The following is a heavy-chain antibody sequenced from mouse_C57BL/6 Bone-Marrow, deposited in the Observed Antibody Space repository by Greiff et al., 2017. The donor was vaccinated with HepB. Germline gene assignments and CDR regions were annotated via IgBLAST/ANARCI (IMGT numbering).Heavy chain of an antibody. J-gene: IGHJ1*03. V-gene: IGHV1-59*01. CDR3: ARGYGTLWYFDV. CDR1: GYTFTSYW. D-gene: IGHD1-1*01. Sequence: VKLQQPGAELVRPGTSVKLSCKASGYTFTSYWMHWVKQRPGQGLEWIGVIDPSDSYTNYNQKFKGKATLTVDTSSSTAYMQLSSLTSEDSAVYYCARGYGTLWYFDVWGTGTTVTVSS. CDR2: IDPSDSYT.